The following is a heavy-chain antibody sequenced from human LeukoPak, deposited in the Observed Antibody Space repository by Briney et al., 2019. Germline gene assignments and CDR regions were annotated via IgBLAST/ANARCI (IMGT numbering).Heavy chain of an antibody. CDR2: ISGSGGST. Sequence: GGSLRLSCAASGFTFSSYAMSWVRQAPGKGLEWVSAISGSGGSTYYADSVKGRFTISRDNSKNTLYLQMSSLRAEDTAVYYCAKPFSSGYYSNYFDYWGQGTLVTVSS. V-gene: IGHV3-23*01. J-gene: IGHJ4*02. CDR3: AKPFSSGYYSNYFDY. D-gene: IGHD3-22*01. CDR1: GFTFSSYA.